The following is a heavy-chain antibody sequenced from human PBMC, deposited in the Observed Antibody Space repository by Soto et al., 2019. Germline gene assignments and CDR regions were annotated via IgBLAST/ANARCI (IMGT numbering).Heavy chain of an antibody. CDR1: GFTVSNNY. Sequence: EVQLVESGGGLIQPGGSLRLSCAVSGFTVSNNYMSWVRQAPGKGLEGVSVIYSGGYTAYGDSVKGRFTISRDNSKNPLILKRNSRGADDRAGCYGAANPGGGGYWGQGTLVTVSS. D-gene: IGHD3-10*01. V-gene: IGHV3-53*01. J-gene: IGHJ4*02. CDR3: AANPGGGGY. CDR2: IYSGGYT.